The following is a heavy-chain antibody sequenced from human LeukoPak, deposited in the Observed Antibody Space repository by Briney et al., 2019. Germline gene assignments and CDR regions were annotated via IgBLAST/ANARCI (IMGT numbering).Heavy chain of an antibody. V-gene: IGHV3-48*01. CDR3: ARDQHSVVPAAIFDL. J-gene: IGHJ2*01. Sequence: PGGSLRLSCAASGFTVSSNYLSWVRQAPGKGLEWVSYISSSSSTIYYADSVKGRFTISRDNAKNSLYLQMNSLRAEDTAVYYCARDQHSVVPAAIFDLWGRGTLVTVSS. CDR1: GFTVSSNY. CDR2: ISSSSSTI. D-gene: IGHD2-2*01.